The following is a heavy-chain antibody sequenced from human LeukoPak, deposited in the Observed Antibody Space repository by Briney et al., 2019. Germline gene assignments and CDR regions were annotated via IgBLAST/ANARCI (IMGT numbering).Heavy chain of an antibody. CDR2: ISGTGGST. J-gene: IGHJ4*02. V-gene: IGHV3-23*01. Sequence: GGSLRLSCAASGFTFSDYAMSWVRQAPGKGLEWVSAISGTGGSTWYADSVKGRVTISRDNSKNTLYLQMNSLRAEDTAAYYCAKDSYDSSGSRYDYWGQGTPVTVSS. D-gene: IGHD3-22*01. CDR1: GFTFSDYA. CDR3: AKDSYDSSGSRYDY.